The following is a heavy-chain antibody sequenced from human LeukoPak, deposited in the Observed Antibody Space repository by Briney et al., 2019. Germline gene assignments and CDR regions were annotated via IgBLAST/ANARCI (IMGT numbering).Heavy chain of an antibody. CDR2: ISSSSSYI. CDR1: GFTFSSYS. D-gene: IGHD1-26*01. Sequence: GGSLRLSCAASGFTFSSYSMNWVRQAPGKGLEWVSSISSSSSYIYYADSVKGRFTISRDNAKNSLYLQMNSLRAEDTAVYYCARAGELLSGQPIYWGQGTLVTVSS. J-gene: IGHJ4*02. CDR3: ARAGELLSGQPIY. V-gene: IGHV3-21*01.